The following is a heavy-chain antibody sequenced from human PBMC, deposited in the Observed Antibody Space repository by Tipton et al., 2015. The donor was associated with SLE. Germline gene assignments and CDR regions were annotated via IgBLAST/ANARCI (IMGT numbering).Heavy chain of an antibody. Sequence: TLSLTCTVSGGSISSSSYYWGWIRQPPGKGLEWIGSIYYSGSTYYNPSLKSRVTISVDTSKNQFSLKLSSVTAADTAVYYCAGRYCSSTSCRRIFDIWGQGTMVTVSS. V-gene: IGHV4-39*07. CDR1: GGSISSSSYY. J-gene: IGHJ3*02. CDR3: AGRYCSSTSCRRIFDI. D-gene: IGHD2-2*01. CDR2: IYYSGST.